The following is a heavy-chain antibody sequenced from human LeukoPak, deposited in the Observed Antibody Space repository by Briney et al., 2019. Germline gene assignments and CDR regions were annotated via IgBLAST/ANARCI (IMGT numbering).Heavy chain of an antibody. J-gene: IGHJ3*02. D-gene: IGHD1-26*01. CDR3: ARVLSGSYFDAFDI. V-gene: IGHV4-34*01. CDR1: GGSFSGYY. CDR2: INHSGST. Sequence: SETLSLTCAVYGGSFSGYYWSWIRQPPGKGLEWIGEINHSGSTNYNPSLKSRVTISVDTSKNQFSLKLSSVTAADTAVYYCARVLSGSYFDAFDIWGQGTMVTVSS.